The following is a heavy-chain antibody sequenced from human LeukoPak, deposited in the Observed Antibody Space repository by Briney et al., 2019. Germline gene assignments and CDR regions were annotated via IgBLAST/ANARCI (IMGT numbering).Heavy chain of an antibody. CDR3: AYSSGYVSFDY. CDR1: GGSFSGYY. J-gene: IGHJ4*02. V-gene: IGHV4-34*01. Sequence: SETLSLTCAVYGGSFSGYYWSLIRQPPGKGLEWIGEINHSGSTNYNPSLKSRVTISVDTSKNQFSLKLSSVTAADTAVYYCAYSSGYVSFDYWGQGTLVTVSS. D-gene: IGHD3-22*01. CDR2: INHSGST.